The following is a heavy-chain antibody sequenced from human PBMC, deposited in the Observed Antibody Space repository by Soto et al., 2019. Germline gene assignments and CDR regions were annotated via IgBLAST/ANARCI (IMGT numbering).Heavy chain of an antibody. CDR3: ACGYSYGLGVDY. CDR1: GFTVSGNY. D-gene: IGHD5-18*01. CDR2: IYSGCST. J-gene: IGHJ4*02. Sequence: EVQLVESGGGLVQPGGSLRLSCAVSGFTVSGNYMSWVRQAPGKGLEWVSAIYSGCSTYYADSVKGRFTISRDNSNNTLYLQMNSLRAEDTAVYYCACGYSYGLGVDYWGQGTLVTVSS. V-gene: IGHV3-66*01.